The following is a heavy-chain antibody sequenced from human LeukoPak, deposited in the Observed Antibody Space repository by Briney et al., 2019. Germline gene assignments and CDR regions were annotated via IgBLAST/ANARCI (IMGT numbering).Heavy chain of an antibody. Sequence: PGGSLRLSCAASGFTFDDYAMHWVRQAPGKGLEWVSGISWNSCSIGYADSVKGRFTISRDNAKNSLYLQMNSLRAEDMALYYCAKDLGGHGRAAALDYWGQGTLVTVSS. D-gene: IGHD6-13*01. CDR3: AKDLGGHGRAAALDY. CDR1: GFTFDDYA. CDR2: ISWNSCSI. J-gene: IGHJ4*02. V-gene: IGHV3-9*03.